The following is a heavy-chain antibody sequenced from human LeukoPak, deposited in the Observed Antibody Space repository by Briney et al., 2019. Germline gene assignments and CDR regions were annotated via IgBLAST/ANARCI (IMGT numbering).Heavy chain of an antibody. CDR3: AGVDSSSAFDP. Sequence: GGSLRLSCAASGFTFNSYAMHWVRQAPGKGLEWVAVISYDGSNKYYADSVKGRFTISRDSSKNTLYLQMNSLRAEDTAVYYCAGVDSSSAFDPWGQGTLVTVSS. J-gene: IGHJ5*02. CDR2: ISYDGSNK. CDR1: GFTFNSYA. D-gene: IGHD6-13*01. V-gene: IGHV3-30*04.